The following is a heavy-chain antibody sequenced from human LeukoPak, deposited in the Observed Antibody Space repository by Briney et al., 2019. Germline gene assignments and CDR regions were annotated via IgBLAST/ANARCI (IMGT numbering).Heavy chain of an antibody. Sequence: PSETLSLTCVVSAYSISSGYYWGWVRQPPGKRLEWIASINHGGVTHYSPSLKSRVTMSVDTSKNQFSLKLSSVTAADTAMYYCARVTTLGYFDYWGQGTLVTVSS. J-gene: IGHJ4*02. CDR2: INHGGVT. CDR3: ARVTTLGYFDY. V-gene: IGHV4-38-2*01. D-gene: IGHD3-3*01. CDR1: AYSISSGYY.